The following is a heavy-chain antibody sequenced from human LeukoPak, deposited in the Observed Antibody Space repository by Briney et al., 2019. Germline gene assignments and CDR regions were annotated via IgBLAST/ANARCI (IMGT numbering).Heavy chain of an antibody. CDR3: ARVGIWFGELLYEDY. V-gene: IGHV3-53*01. J-gene: IGHJ4*02. D-gene: IGHD3-10*01. CDR1: GFTVKNNY. Sequence: GGSLRLSCGASGFTVKNNYMNWVRQAPGKGLEWVSGIYSGGSTYYADSVKGRFTISRDNSKNTLYLQMNSLRAEDTAVYYCARVGIWFGELLYEDYWGQGTLVTVSS. CDR2: IYSGGST.